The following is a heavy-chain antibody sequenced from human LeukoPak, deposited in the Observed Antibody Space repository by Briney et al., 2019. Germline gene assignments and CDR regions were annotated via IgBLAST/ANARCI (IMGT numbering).Heavy chain of an antibody. CDR3: TKGRSNHY. Sequence: GGSLRLSCVASGFTFSSYVMSWVRQAPGKGLEWVANINQGGSESYYVDSVKGRFTISRDNAKKSLFLQMNSLRAEDTAVYYCTKGRSNHYWGQGTLVTVS. CDR1: GFTFSSYV. D-gene: IGHD4-11*01. CDR2: INQGGSES. J-gene: IGHJ4*02. V-gene: IGHV3-7*01.